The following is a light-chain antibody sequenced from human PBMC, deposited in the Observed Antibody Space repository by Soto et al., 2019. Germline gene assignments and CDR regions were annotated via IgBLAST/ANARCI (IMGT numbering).Light chain of an antibody. V-gene: IGLV2-14*01. CDR3: SSYTINSTLAV. CDR1: SSDIGGFNY. Sequence: QSVLTQPASVSGSPGQSITISCTGTSSDIGGFNYVSWYEQNPGKAPKLMVYEVSKRPSGVSNRFSGSKSGNTASLTISGLQAEDEADYYCSSYTINSTLAVFGTGTKVTVL. CDR2: EVS. J-gene: IGLJ1*01.